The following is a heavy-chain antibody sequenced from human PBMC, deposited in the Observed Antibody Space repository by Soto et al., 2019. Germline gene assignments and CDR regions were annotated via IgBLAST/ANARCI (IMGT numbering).Heavy chain of an antibody. D-gene: IGHD2-15*01. CDR1: GYSFTSYW. V-gene: IGHV5-51*01. CDR3: ARSPPGVVVARTTGYYFDY. Sequence: RESLKISCKGSGYSFTSYWIGWVRQMPGKSLEWMGIIYPGDSDTRYSPSFQGQVTISADKSISTAYLQWSSLKASDTAMYYCARSPPGVVVARTTGYYFDYWGQGTLVTVSS. CDR2: IYPGDSDT. J-gene: IGHJ4*02.